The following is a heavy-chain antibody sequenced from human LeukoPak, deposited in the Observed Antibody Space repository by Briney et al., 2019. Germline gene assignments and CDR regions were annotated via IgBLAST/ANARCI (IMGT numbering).Heavy chain of an antibody. CDR2: INPSGGST. CDR3: AREVREYCGGDCYYFDY. V-gene: IGHV1-46*01. CDR1: GYTFTSYY. Sequence: ASVKVSCKASGYTFTSYYMHWVRQAPGQGLEWMGIINPSGGSTSYAQKFQGRVTMTRDTSTSTVYMELSSLRSEDTAVYYCAREVREYCGGDCYYFDYWGQGTLATVSS. J-gene: IGHJ4*02. D-gene: IGHD2-21*02.